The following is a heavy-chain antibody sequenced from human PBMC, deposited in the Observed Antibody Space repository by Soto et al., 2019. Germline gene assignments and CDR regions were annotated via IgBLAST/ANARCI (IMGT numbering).Heavy chain of an antibody. V-gene: IGHV3-30*03. CDR3: ARDHRNCGWYNVGNY. J-gene: IGHJ4*02. D-gene: IGHD6-19*01. CDR2: ISNDGRNK. CDR1: GFTFSTYG. Sequence: QVQLVDSGGGVVQPGRSLRLSCAASGFTFSTYGMHWVRQVPGKGLEWVAVISNDGRNKYYADSVKGRFTISRDDSKNTMYMQMHNLRPEDTAVYYCARDHRNCGWYNVGNYWGRGTLVTVSS.